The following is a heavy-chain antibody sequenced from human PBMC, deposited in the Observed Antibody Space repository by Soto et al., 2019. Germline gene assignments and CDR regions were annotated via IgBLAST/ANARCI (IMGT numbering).Heavy chain of an antibody. J-gene: IGHJ4*02. CDR1: GFSLSTYW. D-gene: IGHD6-13*01. CDR2: IRHDGGKK. Sequence: VGSLRLSCAASGFSLSTYWMSWVRQAPGKGLEWVATIRHDGGKKYYADYVKGRFSISRDNSKNTLYLQMNSLRAEDAAVYYCARDSSGIAAAGHFDYWGQGTLVTV. V-gene: IGHV3-33*08. CDR3: ARDSSGIAAAGHFDY.